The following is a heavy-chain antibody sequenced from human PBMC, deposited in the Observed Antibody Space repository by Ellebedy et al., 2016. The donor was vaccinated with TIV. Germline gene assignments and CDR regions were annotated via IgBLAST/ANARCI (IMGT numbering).Heavy chain of an antibody. D-gene: IGHD2-21*02. CDR2: IDRGGDTYYVGGPT. V-gene: IGHV3-53*01. J-gene: IGHJ4*02. Sequence: GESLKISCAASGFSVSSNYMSWVRQAPGKGLEWVSLIDRGGDTYYVGGPTYYADSVKGRFIISRDDSANTLHLQMNSLRAEDTAVYYCARGVTPFDHWGQGALVTVSS. CDR3: ARGVTPFDH. CDR1: GFSVSSNY.